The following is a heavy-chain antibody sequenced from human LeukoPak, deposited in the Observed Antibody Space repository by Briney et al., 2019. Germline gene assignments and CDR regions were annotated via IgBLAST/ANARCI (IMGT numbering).Heavy chain of an antibody. CDR3: ARGTPILTVYSSYFDY. CDR2: INHSGST. V-gene: IGHV4-34*01. Sequence: SETLSLTCAVYGGSFSGYYWSWIRQPPGKGLEWIGEINHSGSTNYNPSLKSRVTISVDTSKNQFSLKLSSVTAADTAVYYCARGTPILTVYSSYFDYWGQGTLVTVSS. J-gene: IGHJ4*02. CDR1: GGSFSGYY. D-gene: IGHD3-9*01.